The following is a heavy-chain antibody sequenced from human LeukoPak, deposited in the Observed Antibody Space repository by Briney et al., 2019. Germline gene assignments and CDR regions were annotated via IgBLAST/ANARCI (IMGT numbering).Heavy chain of an antibody. D-gene: IGHD1-1*01. CDR2: IGDGGDK. CDR1: GFTFNTYA. V-gene: IGHV3-23*01. Sequence: GGSLTLSCAASGFTFNTYAMSWVREAPGKGLEWVSAIGDGGDKKYADSVKGRFTISRDNSKNILYLQMSSLRAEDTAIYYCGRDWKLDYWGQGTLVTVSS. CDR3: GRDWKLDY. J-gene: IGHJ4*02.